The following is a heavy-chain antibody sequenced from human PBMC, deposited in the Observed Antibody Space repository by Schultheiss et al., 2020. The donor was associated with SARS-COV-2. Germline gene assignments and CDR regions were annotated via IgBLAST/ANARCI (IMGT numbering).Heavy chain of an antibody. D-gene: IGHD2-15*01. J-gene: IGHJ5*02. CDR3: AARGRDIGYSHGWFDP. V-gene: IGHV3-7*01. CDR2: IKQDGSEK. Sequence: GGSLRLSCAASGFTFSSYWMSWVRQAPGKGLEWVANIKQDGSEKYYVDSVKGRFTISRDNSKNTLYLQMNSLRAEDTAVYYCAARGRDIGYSHGWFDPWGQGTLVTVSS. CDR1: GFTFSSYW.